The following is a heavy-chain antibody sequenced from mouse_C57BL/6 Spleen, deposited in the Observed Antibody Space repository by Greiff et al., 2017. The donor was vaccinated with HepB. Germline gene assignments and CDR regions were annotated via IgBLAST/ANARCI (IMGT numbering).Heavy chain of an antibody. Sequence: QVRLQQPGAELVRPGSSVKLSCKASGYTFTSYWMHWVKQRPIQGLEWIGNIDPSDSETHYNQKFKDKATLTVDKSSSTAYMQLSSLTSEDSAVYYCARSYGKRAMDYWGQGTSVTVSS. D-gene: IGHD2-1*01. V-gene: IGHV1-52*01. CDR1: GYTFTSYW. CDR2: IDPSDSET. J-gene: IGHJ4*01. CDR3: ARSYGKRAMDY.